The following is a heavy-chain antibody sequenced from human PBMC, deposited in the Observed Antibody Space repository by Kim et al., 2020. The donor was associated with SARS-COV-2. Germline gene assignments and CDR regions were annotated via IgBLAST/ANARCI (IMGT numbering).Heavy chain of an antibody. CDR3: ARGAWRFRGGNWFDP. CDR2: IGTAGDT. V-gene: IGHV3-13*01. J-gene: IGHJ5*02. Sequence: GGSLRLSCAASGFTFSSYDMHWVRQATGKGLEWVSAIGTAGDTYYPGSVKGRLTISRENAKNSLYLQMNSLRAGDTAVYYCARGAWRFRGGNWFDPWGQGTLVTVSS. CDR1: GFTFSSYD. D-gene: IGHD3-10*01.